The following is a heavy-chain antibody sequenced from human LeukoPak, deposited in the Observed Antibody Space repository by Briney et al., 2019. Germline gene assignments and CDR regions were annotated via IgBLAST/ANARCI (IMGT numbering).Heavy chain of an antibody. CDR2: INKDGGTT. CDR1: GFTFSNYY. V-gene: IGHV3-74*01. D-gene: IGHD3-22*01. Sequence: GGSLRLSCSASGFTFSNYYMYWVRQAPGKGLVWVSRINKDGGTTYYADSVKGRFTVSRDNARNTLYLQMNSLRAEDTAVYFCARADHCYDSSGQEVDAFDIWGQGTMVTVSS. CDR3: ARADHCYDSSGQEVDAFDI. J-gene: IGHJ3*02.